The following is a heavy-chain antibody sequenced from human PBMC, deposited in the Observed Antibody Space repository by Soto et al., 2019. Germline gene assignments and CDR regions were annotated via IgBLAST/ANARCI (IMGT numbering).Heavy chain of an antibody. Sequence: SSETLSLTCTVSGGSISSYYWSWIRQPPGKGLEWIGYIYYSGSTNYNPSLKSRVTISVDTSKNQFSLKLSSVTAADTAVYYCARASPRGYLDYWGQGPLVLVSS. CDR1: GGSISSYY. J-gene: IGHJ4*02. V-gene: IGHV4-59*01. CDR3: ARASPRGYLDY. CDR2: IYYSGST.